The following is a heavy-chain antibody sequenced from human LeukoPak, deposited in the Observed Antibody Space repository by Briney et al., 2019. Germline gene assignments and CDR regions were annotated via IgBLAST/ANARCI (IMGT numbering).Heavy chain of an antibody. Sequence: TSETLSLTCAVYGGSFSGYYWSWIRQPPGKGLEWIGEINHGGSTNYNPSLKSRVTISLDTSKNQFSLNLTSVTAADTAVYYCVRVGPFGMSSGYWFDPWGQGTLVTVSS. D-gene: IGHD3-16*01. V-gene: IGHV4-34*01. J-gene: IGHJ5*02. CDR2: INHGGST. CDR3: VRVGPFGMSSGYWFDP. CDR1: GGSFSGYY.